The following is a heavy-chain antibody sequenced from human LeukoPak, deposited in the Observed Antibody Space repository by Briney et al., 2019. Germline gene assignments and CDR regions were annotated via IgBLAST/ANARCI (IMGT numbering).Heavy chain of an antibody. CDR3: ARDSPPYWGAGGVDY. Sequence: SETLSLTCTVSGCSISSGDYYWSWIRQPPGKGLEWIGYIYYSGSTYYNPSLKSRVTISVDTSKNQFSLKLSSVTAADTAVYYCARDSPPYWGAGGVDYWGQGTLVTVSS. V-gene: IGHV4-30-4*01. J-gene: IGHJ4*02. D-gene: IGHD1-26*01. CDR2: IYYSGST. CDR1: GCSISSGDYY.